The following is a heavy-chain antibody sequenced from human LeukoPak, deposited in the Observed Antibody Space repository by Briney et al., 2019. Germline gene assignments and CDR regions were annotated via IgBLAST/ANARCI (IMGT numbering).Heavy chain of an antibody. D-gene: IGHD6-13*01. CDR2: IKSKTDGGTT. CDR1: GFTFSNAW. Sequence: GGSLRLSCAASGFTFSNAWMSWVRQAPGKGLEWVGRIKSKTDGGTTDYAAPVKGRFTISRDDSKNTLYLQMNSLKTEDTAVYYCTTLNFSSSWYYYYYYYMDVWGKGTTVNVSS. V-gene: IGHV3-15*01. CDR3: TTLNFSSSWYYYYYYYMDV. J-gene: IGHJ6*03.